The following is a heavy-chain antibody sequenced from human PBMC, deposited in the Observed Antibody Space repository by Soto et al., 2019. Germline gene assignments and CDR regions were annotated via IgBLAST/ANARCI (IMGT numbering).Heavy chain of an antibody. D-gene: IGHD1-1*01. CDR1: GFTFSSYS. CDR3: ARDKGLERPISPIDV. Sequence: GGSLRVSCAASGFTFSSYSMNWVRQAPGKGLEWVSSISSSSYIYYADSVKXRFTISRDNAKNSLYLQMNSLRAEDTAVYYCARDKGLERPISPIDVWGKGTTVTVSS. V-gene: IGHV3-21*01. J-gene: IGHJ6*04. CDR2: ISSSSYI.